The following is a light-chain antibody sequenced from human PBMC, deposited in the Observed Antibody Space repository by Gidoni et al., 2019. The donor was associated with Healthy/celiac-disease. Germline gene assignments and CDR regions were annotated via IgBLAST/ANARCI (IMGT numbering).Light chain of an antibody. Sequence: EIVLTQSPATLSLSPGERATLSCRARQSVSSYLAWSQQKPGQAPRLLIYDASNRATGIPARFSGSGSGTDFTLTISSLEPEDFAVYYCQQRSNWPRSFGQGTKLEIK. CDR3: QQRSNWPRS. V-gene: IGKV3-11*01. CDR1: QSVSSY. CDR2: DAS. J-gene: IGKJ2*04.